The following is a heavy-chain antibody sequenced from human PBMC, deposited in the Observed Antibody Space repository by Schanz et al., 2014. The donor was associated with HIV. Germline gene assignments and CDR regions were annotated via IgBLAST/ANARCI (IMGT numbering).Heavy chain of an antibody. V-gene: IGHV3-30*03. CDR1: GGTFSAHA. D-gene: IGHD2-2*01. J-gene: IGHJ4*02. CDR3: ARSQKGTSCCSPLDF. CDR2: ISHDGSNK. Sequence: VQLVESGGGFVQPGGSLRLSCAASGGTFSAHAFHWVRQAPGRGLEWVALISHDGSNKYYADSVKGRFTVSRDNSKNRVFLQMNSLSTEDAAVYHCARSQKGTSCCSPLDFWGQGTPVTV.